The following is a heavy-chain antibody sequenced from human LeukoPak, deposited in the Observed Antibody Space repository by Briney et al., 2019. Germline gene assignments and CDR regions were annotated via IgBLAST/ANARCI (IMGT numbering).Heavy chain of an antibody. J-gene: IGHJ4*02. CDR1: GGSISSSSYY. D-gene: IGHD5-18*01. CDR2: IYYSGST. CDR3: ARGYGYSYGSVDY. V-gene: IGHV4-39*01. Sequence: PSETLSLTCTVSGGSISSSSYYWGWIRQPPGKGLEWIGSIYYSGSTYYNPSLKSRVTISVDTSKNQFSRKLSSVTAADTAVYYCARGYGYSYGSVDYWGQGTLVTVSS.